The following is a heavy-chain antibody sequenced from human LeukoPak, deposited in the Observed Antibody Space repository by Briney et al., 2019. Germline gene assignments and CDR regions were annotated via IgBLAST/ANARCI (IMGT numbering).Heavy chain of an antibody. CDR2: IYYSGSA. CDR1: GASISSDY. Sequence: SETLSLTCTVSGASISSDYWSWIRQPPGKGLEWIGNIYYSGSATYNPSLKSRVTISLDMSKNQLSLKLSSVTAADTAVYYCARGLTEMATIYYFDYWGQGTLVTVSS. CDR3: ARGLTEMATIYYFDY. V-gene: IGHV4-59*01. D-gene: IGHD5-24*01. J-gene: IGHJ4*02.